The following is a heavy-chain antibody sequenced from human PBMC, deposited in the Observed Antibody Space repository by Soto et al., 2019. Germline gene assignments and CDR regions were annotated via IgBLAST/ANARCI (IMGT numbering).Heavy chain of an antibody. CDR3: ARGKRLGSKIVTAAMGSDY. D-gene: IGHD2-2*01. CDR1: GGTFSTYA. CDR2: IIPIFGTA. Sequence: SVKVSCKTSGGTFSTYAITWVRQAPGQGLEWMGGIIPIFGTANYAQKFQGRVTITAEKSTSTAYMELSSLRSDDTAVYYCARGKRLGSKIVTAAMGSDYWGQ. V-gene: IGHV1-69*06. J-gene: IGHJ4*01.